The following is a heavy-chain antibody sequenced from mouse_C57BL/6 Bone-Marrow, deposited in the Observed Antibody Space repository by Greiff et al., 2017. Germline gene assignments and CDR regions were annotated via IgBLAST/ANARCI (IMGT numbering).Heavy chain of an antibody. D-gene: IGHD2-1*01. V-gene: IGHV1-54*01. CDR1: GYAFTNYL. CDR3: ASGGAHIYYGNYGFFCYAFDY. CDR2: INPGSGGT. Sequence: VQLQQSGAELVRPGTSVKVSCKASGYAFTNYLIEWVKQRPGQGLEWIGVINPGSGGTNYNEKFKGKGTLTADKSSSTAYIQLSSLTSEVSAVYCCASGGAHIYYGNYGFFCYAFDYWGQGTSVTVSS. J-gene: IGHJ4*01.